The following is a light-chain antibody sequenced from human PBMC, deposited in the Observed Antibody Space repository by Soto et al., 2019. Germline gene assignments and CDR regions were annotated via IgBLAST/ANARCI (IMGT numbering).Light chain of an antibody. CDR1: QGVSAY. V-gene: IGKV1-6*01. Sequence: IQMTQSPSSLSASVGDRVTITCRASQGVSAYLLWYQQKPGKAPKLLIYTASSLQSGVPSRFSGSGSGTDFTLTISSLQPEDFATYYCLQDYIYPYTFGQGTKLEIK. CDR2: TAS. J-gene: IGKJ2*01. CDR3: LQDYIYPYT.